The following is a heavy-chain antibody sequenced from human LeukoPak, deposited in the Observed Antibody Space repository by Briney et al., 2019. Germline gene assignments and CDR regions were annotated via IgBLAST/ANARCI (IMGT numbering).Heavy chain of an antibody. V-gene: IGHV3-23*01. CDR2: ISDSGGNT. J-gene: IGHJ4*02. Sequence: GGSLRLSCAASGFTFSSYAMTWVRQAPGKGLEWVSRISDSGGNTYYADSVKGRFTISRDNSKSTLYLQMNSLRAEDTAAYYCAKDAAPVAIPRFYYFDYWGQGTLVTVSS. CDR3: AKDAAPVAIPRFYYFDY. CDR1: GFTFSSYA. D-gene: IGHD4-23*01.